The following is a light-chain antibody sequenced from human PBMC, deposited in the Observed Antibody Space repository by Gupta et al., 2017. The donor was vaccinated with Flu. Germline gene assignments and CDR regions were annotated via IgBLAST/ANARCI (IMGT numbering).Light chain of an antibody. Sequence: EIVLTQSPATLSLSPGERATLSCRASQSVSSYLAWYQQKPGQAPRLLIYDASNRATGIPARFSGSGSGTEFTLTISSREPEDFAVYYCQQRSNWPWTFGQRTKVEIK. V-gene: IGKV3-11*01. CDR1: QSVSSY. J-gene: IGKJ1*01. CDR2: DAS. CDR3: QQRSNWPWT.